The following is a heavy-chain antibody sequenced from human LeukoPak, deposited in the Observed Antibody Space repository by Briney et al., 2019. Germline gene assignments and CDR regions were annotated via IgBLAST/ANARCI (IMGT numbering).Heavy chain of an antibody. CDR2: IGGYNGDT. D-gene: IGHD4-17*01. CDR3: ARDERSRDYGAAGYFDY. V-gene: IGHV1-18*01. CDR1: GYTFSNYG. Sequence: ASVKVSCKASGYTFSNYGFSWVRQAPGQGLEWMAWIGGYNGDTSYAQKFQGRVTVTTDTSTTTAYMELRSLRSDDTAIYYCARDERSRDYGAAGYFDYWGQGTLVTVSS. J-gene: IGHJ4*02.